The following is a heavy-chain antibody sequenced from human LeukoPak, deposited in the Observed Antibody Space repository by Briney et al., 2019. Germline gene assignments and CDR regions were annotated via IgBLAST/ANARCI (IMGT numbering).Heavy chain of an antibody. CDR2: INPNSGGT. J-gene: IGHJ4*02. CDR3: ARPLGSGSLRPSGY. CDR1: GYTFTGYY. V-gene: IGHV1-2*02. D-gene: IGHD3-10*01. Sequence: GASVKVSCKASGYTFTGYYMHWVRQAPGQGLEWMGWINPNSGGTNYAQKFQGRVTMTRDTSISTAYMELSRLRSDDTAVYYRARPLGSGSLRPSGYWGQGTLVTVSS.